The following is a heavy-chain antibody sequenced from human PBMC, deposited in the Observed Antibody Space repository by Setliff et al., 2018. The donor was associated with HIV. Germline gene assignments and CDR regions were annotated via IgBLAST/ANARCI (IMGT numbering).Heavy chain of an antibody. CDR3: AREKYDNSGRPPPTLKY. J-gene: IGHJ4*02. V-gene: IGHV1-2*02. CDR1: GYTFTGYY. CDR2: INPNSGGT. Sequence: ASVKVSCKASGYTFTGYYIHRVRQAPGQGLEWMGWINPNSGGTNYAQKFQGRITMTRDTSISTAYMELRRLRSDDTAVYYCAREKYDNSGRPPPTLKYWGPGTLVTVSS. D-gene: IGHD3-22*01.